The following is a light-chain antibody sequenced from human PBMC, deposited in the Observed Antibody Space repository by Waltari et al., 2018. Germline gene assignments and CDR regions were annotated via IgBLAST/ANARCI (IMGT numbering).Light chain of an antibody. J-gene: IGLJ2*01. Sequence: QSVPTQPPSVSGAPGQRVTISCTGSSSNIGAGYDVQWYQQLPGTAPKLVIYGNSNRPSGVPDRFSGPKSGTSASLAITGLQAEDEADYYCQSYDSSLSGSLFGGGTKLTVL. CDR1: SSNIGAGYD. CDR3: QSYDSSLSGSL. CDR2: GNS. V-gene: IGLV1-40*01.